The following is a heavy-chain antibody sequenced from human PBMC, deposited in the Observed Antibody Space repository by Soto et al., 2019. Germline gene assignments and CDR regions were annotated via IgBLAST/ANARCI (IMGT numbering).Heavy chain of an antibody. CDR1: GGSFSGYY. Sequence: SETLSLTCAVYGGSFSGYYWSWIRQPPGKGLEWIGEINHSGSTNYNPSLKSRVTISVDTSKNQFSLKLGSVTAADTAVYYCARGRQRYCSGGSCYSNWFDPWGQGTLVTVSS. CDR2: INHSGST. J-gene: IGHJ5*02. D-gene: IGHD2-15*01. V-gene: IGHV4-34*01. CDR3: ARGRQRYCSGGSCYSNWFDP.